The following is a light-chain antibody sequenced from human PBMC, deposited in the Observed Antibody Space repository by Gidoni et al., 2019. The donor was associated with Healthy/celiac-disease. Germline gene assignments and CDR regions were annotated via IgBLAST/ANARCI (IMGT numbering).Light chain of an antibody. Sequence: DIQMTQSPSTLSASVGDRVTITCLASQSISSWLAWYQQKPGKAPNLLIYKASSLESGVPSRFSGSGSGTEFTLTISSLQPDDFATYYCQQYNSYPWTFXHXTKVEIK. CDR3: QQYNSYPWT. J-gene: IGKJ1*01. V-gene: IGKV1-5*03. CDR2: KAS. CDR1: QSISSW.